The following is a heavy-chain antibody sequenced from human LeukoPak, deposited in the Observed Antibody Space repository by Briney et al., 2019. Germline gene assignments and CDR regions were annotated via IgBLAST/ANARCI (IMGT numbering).Heavy chain of an antibody. J-gene: IGHJ5*02. V-gene: IGHV4-39*01. CDR1: GGSISSRSYY. CDR2: VYDSGGT. CDR3: AWVYGEKSIWFDP. Sequence: SETLSLTCTVSGGSISSRSYYWGWIRHPPGEGLEWIGCVYDSGGTYSNPSLKGRVSRSVDTSKNQSSLRLTCVTAADRAVYFCAWVYGEKSIWFDPWGQGTLVTVSS. D-gene: IGHD4-17*01.